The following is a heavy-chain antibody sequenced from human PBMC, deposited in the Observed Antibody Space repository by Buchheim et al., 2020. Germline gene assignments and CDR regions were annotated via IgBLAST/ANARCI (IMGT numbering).Heavy chain of an antibody. Sequence: EVQLVESGGGLVQPGGSLRLSCAASGFTVSSNYMSWVRQAPGKGLEWVSVIYSGGSTYYADSVKGRFTISRDNSKNTLYLQMNSLRAEDTAVYYCASPLWLFFSLGYYYYGMDVWGQGTT. CDR1: GFTVSSNY. CDR2: IYSGGST. CDR3: ASPLWLFFSLGYYYYGMDV. D-gene: IGHD3-10*01. J-gene: IGHJ6*02. V-gene: IGHV3-66*01.